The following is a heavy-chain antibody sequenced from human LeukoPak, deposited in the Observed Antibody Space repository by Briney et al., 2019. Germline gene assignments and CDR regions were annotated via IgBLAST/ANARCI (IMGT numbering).Heavy chain of an antibody. D-gene: IGHD6-13*01. Sequence: PSETLSLTCAVYGGSVSGYYWSWIRQPPGKGLEWTGEINHSGSTNYNPSLKSRVTISVDTSKNQFSLKLSSVTAADTAVYYCARRIAAAGRFRAGSGYFDYWGQGTLVTVSS. V-gene: IGHV4-34*01. CDR3: ARRIAAAGRFRAGSGYFDY. CDR1: GGSVSGYY. CDR2: INHSGST. J-gene: IGHJ4*02.